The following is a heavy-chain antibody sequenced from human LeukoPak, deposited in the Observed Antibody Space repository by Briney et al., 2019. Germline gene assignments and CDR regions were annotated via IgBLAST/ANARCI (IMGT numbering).Heavy chain of an antibody. CDR3: TRPHVDGEYYYLQH. D-gene: IGHD2/OR15-2a*01. CDR1: GFKFDDYG. Sequence: GGSLRLSCAASGFKFDDYGIHWVRQAPGKGLEWVSGISWNSGSSVDYADSVKGRFTISRDNSRNTLYLQMNSLRAEDTAVYYCTRPHVDGEYYYLQHWGQGTRVTVSA. CDR2: ISWNSGSSV. V-gene: IGHV3-9*01. J-gene: IGHJ1*01.